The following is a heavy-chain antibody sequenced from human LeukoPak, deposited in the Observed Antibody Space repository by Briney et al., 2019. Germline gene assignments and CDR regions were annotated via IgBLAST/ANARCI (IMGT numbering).Heavy chain of an antibody. V-gene: IGHV1-18*01. CDR3: ARDYYYDSSGYYGSGTYYFDY. J-gene: IGHJ4*02. CDR2: ISAYNGNT. D-gene: IGHD3-22*01. Sequence: ASVKVSCKASGYTFTSYCISWVRQAPGQGLEWMGWISAYNGNTNYAQKLQGRVTMTTDTSTSTAYMELRSLRSDDTAVYYCARDYYYDSSGYYGSGTYYFDYWGQGTLVTVSS. CDR1: GYTFTSYC.